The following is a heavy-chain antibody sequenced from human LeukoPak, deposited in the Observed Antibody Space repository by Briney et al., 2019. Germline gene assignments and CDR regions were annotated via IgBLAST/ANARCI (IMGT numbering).Heavy chain of an antibody. CDR3: ARGRYCSGGSCYSPYYYYYGMDV. D-gene: IGHD2-15*01. Sequence: SETLSLTCAVYGGSFSGYYWSWVRQPPGKGLEWIGEINHSGSTKYNPSLTSRVTISVDTSKNHFSLKLSSVTAADTAVYYCARGRYCSGGSCYSPYYYYYGMDVWGKGTTVAVSS. J-gene: IGHJ6*04. CDR2: INHSGST. V-gene: IGHV4-34*01. CDR1: GGSFSGYY.